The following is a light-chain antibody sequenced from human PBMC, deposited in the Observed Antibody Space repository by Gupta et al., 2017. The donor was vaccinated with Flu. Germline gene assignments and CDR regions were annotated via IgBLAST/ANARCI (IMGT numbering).Light chain of an antibody. J-gene: IGLJ1*01. CDR1: SSDVGNYNL. Sequence: QSALTQPASVSGSPGQSITLSCTGTSSDVGNYNLVSWYQQHPGKAPKLMIYEGSKRPSGVSNRFSGSKSGNTASLTISGLQAEDEADYYCCSYGGSSTHVFGTGTKVTVL. V-gene: IGLV2-23*01. CDR2: EGS. CDR3: CSYGGSSTHV.